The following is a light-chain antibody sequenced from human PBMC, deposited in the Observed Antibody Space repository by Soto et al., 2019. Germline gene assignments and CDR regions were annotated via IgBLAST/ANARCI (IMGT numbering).Light chain of an antibody. Sequence: DIQMTQSPSTLSGSVGDRVTITCRGSQTISSWLAWYQQKPGKAPKLLIYKASTLKSGVPSRFSGSGSGTAFTLTISSLQPDDFATYYCQHHNSYSEAFGQGTKVELK. J-gene: IGKJ1*01. V-gene: IGKV1-5*03. CDR1: QTISSW. CDR2: KAS. CDR3: QHHNSYSEA.